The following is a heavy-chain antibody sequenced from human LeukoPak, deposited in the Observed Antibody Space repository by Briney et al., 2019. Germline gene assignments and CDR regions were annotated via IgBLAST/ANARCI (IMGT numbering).Heavy chain of an antibody. J-gene: IGHJ6*03. V-gene: IGHV1-18*01. CDR3: ARGRGDPYCSGGSCYRGGYMDV. Sequence: ASVKVSCKASGYTFTNYGITWVRQAPGQGLEWMGWISASYGNTYYAQKLQGRVTMTTDTSTSTAYMELRSLRSDDTAVYYCARGRGDPYCSGGSCYRGGYMDVWGKGTTVTVSS. CDR2: ISASYGNT. CDR1: GYTFTNYG. D-gene: IGHD2-15*01.